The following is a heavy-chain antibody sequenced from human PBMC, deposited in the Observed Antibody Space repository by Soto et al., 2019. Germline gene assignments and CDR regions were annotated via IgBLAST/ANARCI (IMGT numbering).Heavy chain of an antibody. Sequence: GGSLRLSCAASGFTFSSYGMHWVRQAPGKGLEWVAVISYDGSNKYYADSVKGRFTISRDNSKNTLYLQMNSLRAEDTAVYYCAKDRVAAAGPSQGRYYYYGMDVWGQGTTVTVSS. CDR3: AKDRVAAAGPSQGRYYYYGMDV. CDR1: GFTFSSYG. V-gene: IGHV3-30*18. D-gene: IGHD6-13*01. CDR2: ISYDGSNK. J-gene: IGHJ6*02.